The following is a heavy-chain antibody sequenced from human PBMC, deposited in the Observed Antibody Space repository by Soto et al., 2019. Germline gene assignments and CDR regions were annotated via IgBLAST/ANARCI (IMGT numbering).Heavy chain of an antibody. CDR2: INSEGDST. V-gene: IGHV3-74*01. CDR1: GSRLNSCW. J-gene: IGHJ4*02. CDR3: AFVSRYFESNVDY. Sequence: EVRLEESGGGLVQPGGSLRLSCAVSGSRLNSCWMHWVRQAPGKGLEWVSRINSEGDSTSCADSVLGRFTTSRDHATNTLYLQMNNLRAEDTALYYCAFVSRYFESNVDYWGQGTLVTVSS. D-gene: IGHD1-1*01.